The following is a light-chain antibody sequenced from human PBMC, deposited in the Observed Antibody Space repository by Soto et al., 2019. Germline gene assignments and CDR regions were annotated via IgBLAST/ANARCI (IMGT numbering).Light chain of an antibody. CDR2: AAS. J-gene: IGKJ1*01. Sequence: DIQMTQSPSSLSASVGDRVAITCRAKYGNNNYLAWYQQKPGKGPKLLIYAASTLQSGVPSRFSGSRSGTDFTLTISSLQPEDVATYYCQEYNSVPWMFGQGTKVEIK. CDR3: QEYNSVPWM. CDR1: YGNNNY. V-gene: IGKV1-27*01.